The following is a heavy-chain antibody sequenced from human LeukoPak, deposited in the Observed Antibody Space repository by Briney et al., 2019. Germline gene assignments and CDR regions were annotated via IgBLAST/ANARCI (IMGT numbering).Heavy chain of an antibody. J-gene: IGHJ5*02. Sequence: ASVKVSCKASGYTFTSYDINWVRQATGQGLEWMGWMNPNSGNTGYAQKFQGRVTITRNTSISTAYMELSSPRSEDTAVYYCAGARPYYDFWSGYSPWGQGTLVTVSS. CDR3: AGARPYYDFWSGYSP. CDR2: MNPNSGNT. CDR1: GYTFTSYD. V-gene: IGHV1-8*03. D-gene: IGHD3-3*01.